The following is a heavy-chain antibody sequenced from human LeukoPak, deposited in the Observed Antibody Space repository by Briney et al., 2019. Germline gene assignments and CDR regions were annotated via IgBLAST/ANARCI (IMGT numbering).Heavy chain of an antibody. J-gene: IGHJ5*02. CDR3: ARSDRTIFGVAGANWFDP. V-gene: IGHV1-69*05. CDR2: IIPIFGTA. D-gene: IGHD3-3*01. CDR1: GGTFSSYA. Sequence: GSSVKVSCKASGGTFSSYAISWVRQAPGQGLEWMGGIIPIFGTANYAQKFQGRVTITTDESTSTAYMELSSLRSEDTAVYYCARSDRTIFGVAGANWFDPWGQGTLVTVSS.